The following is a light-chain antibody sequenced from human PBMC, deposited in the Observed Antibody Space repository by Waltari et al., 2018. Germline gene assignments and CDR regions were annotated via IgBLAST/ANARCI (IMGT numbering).Light chain of an antibody. J-gene: IGKJ4*01. V-gene: IGKV1-9*01. CDR3: LQLSSYPLT. CDR2: AAS. CDR1: QGIDTY. Sequence: DIQLTQSPSFLSASVGDRVTITCRASQGIDTYLPWYQQRPGKAPNLLIYAASTLQSGIPSRFSGSGSGTEFTLTISSLQPEDFATYYCLQLSSYPLTFGGGTKVEIK.